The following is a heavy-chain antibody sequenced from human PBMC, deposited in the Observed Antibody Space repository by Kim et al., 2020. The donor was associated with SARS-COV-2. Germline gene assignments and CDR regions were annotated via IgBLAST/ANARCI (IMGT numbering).Heavy chain of an antibody. Sequence: GESLKISCKGSGYSFTSYWIGWVRQMPGKGLEWMGIIYPGDSDTRYSPSFQGQVTISADKSISTAYLQWSSLKASDTAMYYCARRRLEPDYYYYGMDVWGQGTTVTVSS. J-gene: IGHJ6*02. V-gene: IGHV5-51*01. CDR1: GYSFTSYW. CDR3: ARRRLEPDYYYYGMDV. CDR2: IYPGDSDT. D-gene: IGHD1-1*01.